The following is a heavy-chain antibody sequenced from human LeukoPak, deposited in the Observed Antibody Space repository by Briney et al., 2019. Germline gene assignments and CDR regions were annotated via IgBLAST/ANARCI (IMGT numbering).Heavy chain of an antibody. D-gene: IGHD2-15*01. Sequence: GSLRLSCSASGFPFNTYAIHWVRQAPGRGLEYVAGISSNGDNTDFADSAKGRFTISRDNSKSTLFLQMNSLRAEDTAVYFCTRDSALLGVASDLWGQGTVVTVSS. V-gene: IGHV3-64D*06. CDR1: GFPFNTYA. CDR2: ISSNGDNT. CDR3: TRDSALLGVASDL. J-gene: IGHJ3*01.